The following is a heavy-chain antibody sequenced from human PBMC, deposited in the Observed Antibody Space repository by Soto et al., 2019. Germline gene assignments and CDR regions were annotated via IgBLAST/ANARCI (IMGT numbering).Heavy chain of an antibody. J-gene: IGHJ5*02. CDR1: GFTFSSYS. CDR3: ARSRGITIFAGFDP. D-gene: IGHD3-9*01. CDR2: IYSGGST. V-gene: IGHV3-53*04. Sequence: GGSLRLSCAASGFTFSSYSMNWVRQAPGKGLEWVSVIYSGGSTYYADSVKGRFSISRHNSKNTLYLQMNSLRAEDTAVYYCARSRGITIFAGFDPWGQGTLVTVSS.